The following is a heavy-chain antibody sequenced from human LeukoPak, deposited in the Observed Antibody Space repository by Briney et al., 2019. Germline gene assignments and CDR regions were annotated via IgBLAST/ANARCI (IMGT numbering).Heavy chain of an antibody. V-gene: IGHV4-34*01. Sequence: PSETLSLTCAVYGGSFSGYYWSWLRQPPGKGLEWLREINHSGSTNYNPSLKSRVTISVDTSKNQFYLKLSSVTAADTAVYYCARGRRIGGNWFDPWGQGTLVTVSS. CDR3: ARGRRIGGNWFDP. CDR2: INHSGST. D-gene: IGHD3-10*01. J-gene: IGHJ5*02. CDR1: GGSFSGYY.